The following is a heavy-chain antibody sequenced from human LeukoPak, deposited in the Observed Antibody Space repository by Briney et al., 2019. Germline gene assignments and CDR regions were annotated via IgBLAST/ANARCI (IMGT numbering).Heavy chain of an antibody. J-gene: IGHJ4*02. V-gene: IGHV3-30-3*01. Sequence: GGSLRLSCAASGFIFRNYIMHWVRQAPGKGLEWVAVISSDGTNKYYADTVKGRFTISRDNSKNTLYLQMNSLRAEDTAVYYCAKDVRYFDWFVTTDWGQGTLVTVSS. CDR2: ISSDGTNK. CDR1: GFIFRNYI. D-gene: IGHD3-9*01. CDR3: AKDVRYFDWFVTTD.